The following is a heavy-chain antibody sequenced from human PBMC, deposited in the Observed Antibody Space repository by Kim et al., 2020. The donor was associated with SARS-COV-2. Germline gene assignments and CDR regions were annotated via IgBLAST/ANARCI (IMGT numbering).Heavy chain of an antibody. CDR2: IDPSDSYV. V-gene: IGHV5-10-1*01. D-gene: IGHD1-26*01. J-gene: IGHJ4*02. CDR1: GYTFSNFR. CDR3: VRQSSRVRPTRSPLGDY. Sequence: GESLKISCSTYGYTFSNFRIAWVRQVPGKALECVGRIDPSDSYVTYSPSFRGHVTISADKSTSTVFLQWSSLSAWDTGTYFCVRQSSRVRPTRSPLGDYWGQGTVLTVSS.